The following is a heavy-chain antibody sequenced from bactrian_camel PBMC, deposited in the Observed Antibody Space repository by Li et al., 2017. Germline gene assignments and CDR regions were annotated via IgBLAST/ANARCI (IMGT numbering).Heavy chain of an antibody. CDR1: GSHINSWC. J-gene: IGHJ4*01. V-gene: IGHV3S55*01. CDR3: AADVGSMSGNCQPNY. D-gene: IGHD6*01. Sequence: HVQLVESGGGSVQAGGSLTLSCKVSGSHINSWCMGWFRQAPGKEREGLAVIDSKTNIAYADSVKGRFTISFDNAKNTLYLQMDSLKPEDTAMYYCAADVGSMSGNCQPNYWGQGTQVTVS. CDR2: IDSKTNI.